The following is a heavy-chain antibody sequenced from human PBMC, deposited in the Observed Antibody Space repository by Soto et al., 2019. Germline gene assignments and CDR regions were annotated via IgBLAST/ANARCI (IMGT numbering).Heavy chain of an antibody. J-gene: IGHJ3*02. CDR1: GYTFTSYG. Sequence: GASVNVSCKASGYTFTSYGISWVRQAPGQGLEWMGWISAYNGNTNYAQKLQGRVTMTTDTSTSTAYMELRSLRSDDTAVYYCARLGEQWLVTHFDIWGQGTMVTVSS. D-gene: IGHD6-19*01. CDR2: ISAYNGNT. CDR3: ARLGEQWLVTHFDI. V-gene: IGHV1-18*01.